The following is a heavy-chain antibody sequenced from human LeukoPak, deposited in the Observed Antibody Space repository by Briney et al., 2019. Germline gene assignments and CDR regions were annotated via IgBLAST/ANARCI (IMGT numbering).Heavy chain of an antibody. D-gene: IGHD6-13*01. CDR1: GFTFSSYG. CDR3: ARDRGRSSSWYTGMYYFDY. CDR2: ISGSGGST. J-gene: IGHJ4*02. V-gene: IGHV3-23*01. Sequence: GGTLRLSCAASGFTFSSYGMSWVRQAPGKGLEWVSAISGSGGSTYYADSVKGRFTISRDNSKNTLYLQMNSLRAEDTAIYYCARDRGRSSSWYTGMYYFDYWGQGTLVTVSS.